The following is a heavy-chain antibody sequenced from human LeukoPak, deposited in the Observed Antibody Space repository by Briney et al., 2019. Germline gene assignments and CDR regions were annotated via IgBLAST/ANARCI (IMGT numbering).Heavy chain of an antibody. Sequence: SGTLSLTCAVSGGSISSSNWWSWVRQPPGKGLEWIGEIYHSGSTNYNPSLKSRVTISVDTSKNQFSLKLSSVTAADTAVYYCARASLVRESREYYYYYGMDVWGQGTTVTVSS. D-gene: IGHD3-10*01. J-gene: IGHJ6*02. CDR1: GGSISSSNW. CDR3: ARASLVRESREYYYYYGMDV. CDR2: IYHSGST. V-gene: IGHV4-4*02.